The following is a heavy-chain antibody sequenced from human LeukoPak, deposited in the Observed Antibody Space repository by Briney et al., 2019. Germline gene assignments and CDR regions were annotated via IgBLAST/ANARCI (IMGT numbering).Heavy chain of an antibody. J-gene: IGHJ4*02. CDR3: ARAGGYGTFGDY. CDR2: IIPIFGTA. V-gene: IGHV1-69*05. D-gene: IGHD5-12*01. CDR1: GGTFSSYA. Sequence: GASVKVSCKASGGTFSSYAISWVRQAPGQGLEWMGGIIPIFGTANYAQKFQGRVTITTDESTSTAYMELSSLRSEDTAVYYCARAGGYGTFGDYWGQGTLVTVSS.